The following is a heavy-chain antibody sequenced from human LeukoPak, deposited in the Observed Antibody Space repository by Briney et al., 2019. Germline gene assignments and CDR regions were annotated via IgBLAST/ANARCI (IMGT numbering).Heavy chain of an antibody. CDR2: IYHSGST. V-gene: IGHV4-4*02. J-gene: IGHJ4*02. D-gene: IGHD3-22*01. Sequence: PSGTLSLTCAVSGGSISSSNWWSWVRQPPGKGLEWIGEIYHSGSTNYNPSLKSRVTISVDKSKNQFSLKLSSVTAADTAVYHCARVLKAVYYYDTSGYDYWGQGTLVTVSS. CDR3: ARVLKAVYYYDTSGYDY. CDR1: GGSISSSNW.